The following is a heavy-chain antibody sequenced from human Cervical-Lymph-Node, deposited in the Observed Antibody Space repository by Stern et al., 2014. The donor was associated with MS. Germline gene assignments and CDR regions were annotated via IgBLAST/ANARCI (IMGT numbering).Heavy chain of an antibody. CDR1: GYTFINIY. Sequence: QVQLLQPGAEVKKPGASVKVSCKASGYTFINIYIHWLRQAPGQGLEWMGWINPKSGGTNYAQRFQGRVTMTRDTSISTAYMELSGLRSDDTAVYYCARDRGTVLEDFEYWGQGTLVTVSS. CDR2: INPKSGGT. V-gene: IGHV1-2*02. J-gene: IGHJ4*02. D-gene: IGHD3-10*01. CDR3: ARDRGTVLEDFEY.